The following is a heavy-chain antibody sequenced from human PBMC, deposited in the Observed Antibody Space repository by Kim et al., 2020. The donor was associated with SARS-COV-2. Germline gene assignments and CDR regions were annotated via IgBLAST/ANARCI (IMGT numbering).Heavy chain of an antibody. CDR1: GVSFDSSA. Sequence: GGSLRLSCAASGVSFDSSAMNWVRQAPGKGLEWVAVISYDGRNKDYADSVKGRFTISRDNSKSTLYLQMNSLRAEDTAVYYCARGNYYESVSLSGYYNGMDVWGQGTTVTVSS. V-gene: IGHV3-30-3*01. D-gene: IGHD3-22*01. J-gene: IGHJ6*02. CDR3: ARGNYYESVSLSGYYNGMDV. CDR2: ISYDGRNK.